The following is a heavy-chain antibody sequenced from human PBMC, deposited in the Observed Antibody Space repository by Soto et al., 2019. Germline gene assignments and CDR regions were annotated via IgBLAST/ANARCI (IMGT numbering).Heavy chain of an antibody. J-gene: IGHJ4*02. CDR1: GFSLTTSGVG. CDR3: AHHPYYGSGSYSFDY. V-gene: IGHV2-5*02. D-gene: IGHD3-10*01. CDR2: IYWDDDK. Sequence: QITLKESGPTLVRPTQTLTLTCTFSGFSLTTSGVGVGWIRQPPGKALEWLAVIYWDDDKRYSSSLKSRLTITKDTSKNQVVLTMTNMDPVDTATYYCAHHPYYGSGSYSFDYWGQGTLVTVSS.